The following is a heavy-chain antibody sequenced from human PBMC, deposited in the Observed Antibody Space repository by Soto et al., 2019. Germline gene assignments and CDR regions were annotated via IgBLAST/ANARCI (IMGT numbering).Heavy chain of an antibody. D-gene: IGHD2-15*01. V-gene: IGHV3-23*01. Sequence: GGSLRLSCAASGFTFSSYAMSWVRQAPGKGLEWVSAISGSGGSTYYADSVKGRFTISRDNSKNTRYRQMNSLRAEDTAVYYCAKVKVAAWSYYYYGMDVWCQGPTVTVSS. CDR3: AKVKVAAWSYYYYGMDV. CDR1: GFTFSSYA. J-gene: IGHJ6*02. CDR2: ISGSGGST.